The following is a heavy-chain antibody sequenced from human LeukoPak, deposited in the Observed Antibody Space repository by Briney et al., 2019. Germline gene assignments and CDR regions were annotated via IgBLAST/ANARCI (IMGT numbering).Heavy chain of an antibody. V-gene: IGHV1-18*01. CDR3: ARVVYSSGIFDY. CDR1: GYTFSDYS. J-gene: IGHJ4*02. Sequence: ASVKVSCKASGYTFSDYSISWVRQAPGQGLEWMGWISAYSGNTNYEQKFQGRVTITRDTSASTAYMELSSLRSEDTAVYYCARVVYSSGIFDYWGQGTLVTVSS. D-gene: IGHD6-19*01. CDR2: ISAYSGNT.